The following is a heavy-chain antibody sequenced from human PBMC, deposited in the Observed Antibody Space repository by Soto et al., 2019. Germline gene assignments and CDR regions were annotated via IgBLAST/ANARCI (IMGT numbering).Heavy chain of an antibody. D-gene: IGHD5-12*01. CDR2: IWYDGSIK. CDR1: GFTFSSYG. Sequence: SLRLSCAASGFTFSSYGMHWVRQAPGKGLEWVAVIWYDGSIKYYADSVKGRFTISRDNSKNTLYLQINSLRADDTAVYYCARASGTFDYWGRGTQVTVSS. J-gene: IGHJ4*02. CDR3: ARASGTFDY. V-gene: IGHV3-33*01.